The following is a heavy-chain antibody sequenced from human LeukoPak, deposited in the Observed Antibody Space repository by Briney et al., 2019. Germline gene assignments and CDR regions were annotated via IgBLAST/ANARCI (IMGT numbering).Heavy chain of an antibody. CDR3: ARSYYGSGTSYGMDV. D-gene: IGHD3-10*01. J-gene: IGHJ6*02. Sequence: GGSLRLSCAVSGFTFSRHWMSWVRQAPGKGLEWLANIKQDGSEKYYVDSVEGRFTISRDNAKNSLYLQMNRLRAEDTAVYYCARSYYGSGTSYGMDVWGQGTTVTVSS. V-gene: IGHV3-7*01. CDR1: GFTFSRHW. CDR2: IKQDGSEK.